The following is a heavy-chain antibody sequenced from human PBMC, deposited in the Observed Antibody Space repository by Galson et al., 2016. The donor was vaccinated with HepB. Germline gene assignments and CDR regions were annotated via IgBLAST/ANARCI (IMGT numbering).Heavy chain of an antibody. CDR3: AKLGGTFDRGVDWDY. D-gene: IGHD3-9*01. CDR2: ITGSGGST. J-gene: IGHJ4*02. Sequence: SLRLSCAASGFTFSSYAMRWVRQAPGKGLEWVSAITGSGGSTFYADSVTGRFTISRDNSRNSLYLQMNSLRADDTAVYYCAKLGGTFDRGVDWDYWGQGSLVTVSS. V-gene: IGHV3-23*01. CDR1: GFTFSSYA.